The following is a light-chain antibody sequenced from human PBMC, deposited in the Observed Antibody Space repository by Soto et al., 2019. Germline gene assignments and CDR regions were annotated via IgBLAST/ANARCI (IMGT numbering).Light chain of an antibody. J-gene: IGLJ1*01. V-gene: IGLV2-14*01. Sequence: QSALNQPVSVSGSHGQSIAISCTGTSSDVGGYSYVSWYQQQPGKAPKLVISDVSNRPSGVSDRFSGSKSGNTASLTISGLQTEDEADYYCASYTTSSTYGFGTGTKVTV. CDR3: ASYTTSSTYG. CDR1: SSDVGGYSY. CDR2: DVS.